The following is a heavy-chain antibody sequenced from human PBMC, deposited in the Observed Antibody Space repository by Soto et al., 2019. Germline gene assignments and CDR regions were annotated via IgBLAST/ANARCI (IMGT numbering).Heavy chain of an antibody. Sequence: EVQLVESGGGLIQPGGSLRLSCAASGSTVSSNYMSWVRQAPGKGLEWVSVIYSGGSTYYADSVKGRFTISRDNSKNTLYLQMNSLRAEDTAVYYCARRCIAAAGSFYWFDPWGQGTLVTVSS. D-gene: IGHD6-13*01. V-gene: IGHV3-53*01. CDR1: GSTVSSNY. CDR3: ARRCIAAAGSFYWFDP. J-gene: IGHJ5*02. CDR2: IYSGGST.